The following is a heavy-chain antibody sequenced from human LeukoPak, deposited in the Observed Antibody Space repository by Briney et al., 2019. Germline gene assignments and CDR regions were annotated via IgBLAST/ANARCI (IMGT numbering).Heavy chain of an antibody. V-gene: IGHV1-18*01. CDR3: ARDRGYYYDSSGYYSYGMDD. J-gene: IGHJ6*02. Sequence: GASVKVSCKASGYTFTSYGISWVRQAPGQGLEWMGWISAYNGNTNYAQKLQGRVTMTTDTSTSTAYMELRSLRSDDTAVYYCARDRGYYYDSSGYYSYGMDDWGQGTTVTVSS. CDR1: GYTFTSYG. CDR2: ISAYNGNT. D-gene: IGHD3-22*01.